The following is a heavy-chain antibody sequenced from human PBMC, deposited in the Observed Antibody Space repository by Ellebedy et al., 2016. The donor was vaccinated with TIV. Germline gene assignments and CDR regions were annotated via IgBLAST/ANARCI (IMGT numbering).Heavy chain of an antibody. V-gene: IGHV3-23*01. CDR2: IIPNHSSI. D-gene: IGHD5-18*01. CDR1: GFSFNAFP. J-gene: IGHJ4*02. Sequence: GGSLRLXXAASGFSFNAFPMAWVRQAPGKGLEWVASIIPNHSSIYYIDSVRGRFTISRDNSRNTVYLQMNTLRDEDTAFYYCAKYLSENLQHSLDFWGQGVLVTVSS. CDR3: AKYLSENLQHSLDF.